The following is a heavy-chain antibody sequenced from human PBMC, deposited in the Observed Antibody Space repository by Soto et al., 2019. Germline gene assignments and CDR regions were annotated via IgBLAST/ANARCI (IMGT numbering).Heavy chain of an antibody. CDR3: ARGYDYSYTWFDP. CDR2: IIPIFGTA. V-gene: IGHV1-69*13. J-gene: IGHJ5*02. Sequence: ASVKVSCKASGGTFSSYAISWVRQAPGQGLEWMGGIIPIFGTANYAQKFQGRVTITADESTSTAYMELSSLRSEDTAVYYCARGYDYSYTWFDPWGQGTLVTVSS. D-gene: IGHD4-4*01. CDR1: GGTFSSYA.